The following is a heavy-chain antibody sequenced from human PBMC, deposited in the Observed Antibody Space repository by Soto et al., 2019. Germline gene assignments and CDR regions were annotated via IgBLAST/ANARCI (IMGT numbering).Heavy chain of an antibody. J-gene: IGHJ4*02. V-gene: IGHV3-7*01. Sequence: PGGSLRLSCSASGFTFSSYWMSWVRQAPGKGLEWVANIKQDGSEKYYVDSVKGRFTISRDNAKNSLYLQMNSLRAEDTAVYYCARGDLYYDYVWGSYRYTDRPYYFDYWGQGTLVTVSS. CDR1: GFTFSSYW. D-gene: IGHD3-16*02. CDR3: ARGDLYYDYVWGSYRYTDRPYYFDY. CDR2: IKQDGSEK.